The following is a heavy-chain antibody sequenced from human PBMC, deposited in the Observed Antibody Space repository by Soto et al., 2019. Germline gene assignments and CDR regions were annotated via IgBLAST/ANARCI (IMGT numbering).Heavy chain of an antibody. CDR3: ARAMSSGSYFDS. D-gene: IGHD1-26*01. Sequence: GGSLRLSCAASGFTFSSYWMHWVRQVSGKGLVWVSRVYTDGSSTSYADSVKGRFTISRDNAKNTLYLQMNSLRAEDTAVYYCARAMSSGSYFDSWGQGTLVTVSS. CDR2: VYTDGSST. CDR1: GFTFSSYW. V-gene: IGHV3-74*01. J-gene: IGHJ4*02.